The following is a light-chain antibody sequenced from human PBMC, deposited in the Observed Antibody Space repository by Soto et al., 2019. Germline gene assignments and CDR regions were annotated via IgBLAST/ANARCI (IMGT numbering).Light chain of an antibody. CDR2: DTS. CDR1: QSVSSSY. Sequence: EIVLTQSPGTLSLSPGERATLSCRASQSVSSSYLAWYQQTPGQAPRLLVYDTSYRATGVPDRFSGSGSETEFALTISSLQSEDFTVYFCQQYGGSPITFGQGTRLEIK. V-gene: IGKV3-20*01. J-gene: IGKJ5*01. CDR3: QQYGGSPIT.